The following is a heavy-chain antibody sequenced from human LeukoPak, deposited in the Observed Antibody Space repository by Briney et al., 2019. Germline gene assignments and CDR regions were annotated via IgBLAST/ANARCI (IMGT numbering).Heavy chain of an antibody. D-gene: IGHD1-26*01. CDR1: GGSISNYY. V-gene: IGHV4-59*01. CDR3: ARAGRWEGRPHAFDI. CDR2: IFYSGST. Sequence: SSETLSLTCTVSGGSISNYYWNWIRQPPGKGLQWIGYIFYSGSTNYNPSLKSRVTISVDTSKNQFSLRLTSVTAADTAVYYCARAGRWEGRPHAFDIWGQGTMVSVSS. J-gene: IGHJ3*02.